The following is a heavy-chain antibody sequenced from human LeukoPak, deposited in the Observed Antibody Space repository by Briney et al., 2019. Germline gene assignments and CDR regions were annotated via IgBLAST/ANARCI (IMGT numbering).Heavy chain of an antibody. CDR3: ARSRTYYDFWSDRPDDAFDI. J-gene: IGHJ3*02. D-gene: IGHD3-3*01. Sequence: SETLSLTCTVSGYSIGSGYDWAWIRQAPGKGLEWIGSINYSGRTYYNPSLKSRVTISVDTSKNQFSLKLSSVTAADTAVYYCARSRTYYDFWSDRPDDAFDIWGQGTMVTVSS. V-gene: IGHV4-38-2*02. CDR1: GYSIGSGYD. CDR2: INYSGRT.